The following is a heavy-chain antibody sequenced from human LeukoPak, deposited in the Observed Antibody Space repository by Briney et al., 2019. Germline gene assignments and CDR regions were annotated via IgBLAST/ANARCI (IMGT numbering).Heavy chain of an antibody. V-gene: IGHV5-51*01. CDR3: SRPASGYDSSGYLDAFDI. CDR1: GYSFTSYW. J-gene: IGHJ3*02. Sequence: GESLKVSCKGSGYSFTSYWIGWVRQMPGKGLEWMGIIYRGDSDTRYSPSFQGQVTISADKSISTAYLQSSSLKASDTAMYYCSRPASGYDSSGYLDAFDIWGQGTMVTVSS. CDR2: IYRGDSDT. D-gene: IGHD3-22*01.